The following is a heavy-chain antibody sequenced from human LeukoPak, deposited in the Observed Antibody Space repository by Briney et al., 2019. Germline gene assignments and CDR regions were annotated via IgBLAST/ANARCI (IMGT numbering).Heavy chain of an antibody. CDR1: RYTFTSYG. Sequence: ASVKVSCKASRYTFTSYGITWVRQAPGQGLEWMGWITTYNGNTYYAQNFQCRVTMTADTSTSTAYMEVRSLRSDDTAVHSCARLSPPIASFCSGGTCYSGGFDPWGQGTLVTVSS. CDR3: ARLSPPIASFCSGGTCYSGGFDP. V-gene: IGHV1-18*01. D-gene: IGHD2-15*01. CDR2: ITTYNGNT. J-gene: IGHJ5*02.